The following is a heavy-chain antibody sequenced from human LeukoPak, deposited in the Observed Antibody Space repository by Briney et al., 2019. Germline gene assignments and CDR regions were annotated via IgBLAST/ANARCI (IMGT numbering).Heavy chain of an antibody. CDR2: TYYRSRGYN. Sequence: SQTLSLTCALAGDRVSNNRAAWNWLRQSPSRGLEWLGRTYYRSRGYNDYALSVKTRITINADTSKNRISLQLHSVTLEDTAVYYCASLARGDALYNWFDPWGQGTLVTVSS. D-gene: IGHD2-21*02. CDR3: ASLARGDALYNWFDP. J-gene: IGHJ5*02. CDR1: GDRVSNNRAA. V-gene: IGHV6-1*01.